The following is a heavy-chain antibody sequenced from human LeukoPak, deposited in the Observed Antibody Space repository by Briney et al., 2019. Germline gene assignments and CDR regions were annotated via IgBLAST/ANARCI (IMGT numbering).Heavy chain of an antibody. V-gene: IGHV4-34*01. CDR2: IYYSGST. Sequence: SETLSLTCAVYGGSFSGYYWSWIRQPPGKGLEWIGSIYYSGSTYYNPSLKSRVTISVDTSKNQFSLKLSSVTAADTAVYYCARRSYDFWSGTYYFDYWGQGTLVTVSS. D-gene: IGHD3-3*01. CDR1: GGSFSGYY. CDR3: ARRSYDFWSGTYYFDY. J-gene: IGHJ4*02.